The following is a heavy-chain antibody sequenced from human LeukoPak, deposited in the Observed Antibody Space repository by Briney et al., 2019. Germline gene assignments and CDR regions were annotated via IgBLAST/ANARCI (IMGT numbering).Heavy chain of an antibody. D-gene: IGHD1-26*01. V-gene: IGHV3-64*01. CDR1: GFTLSSYA. Sequence: GGSLRLSCAASGFTLSSYAMHWVRQAPGKGLEYVSAISSNGGSTYYANSVKGRFTISRDNSKNTLYLQMGSLRAEDMAVYYCARESREWELPGGQLDYWGQGTLVTVSS. J-gene: IGHJ4*02. CDR2: ISSNGGST. CDR3: ARESREWELPGGQLDY.